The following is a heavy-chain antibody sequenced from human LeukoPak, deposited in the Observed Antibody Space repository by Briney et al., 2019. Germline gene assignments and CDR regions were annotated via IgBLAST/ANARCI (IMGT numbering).Heavy chain of an antibody. V-gene: IGHV1-18*01. CDR2: ISAYNGNT. J-gene: IGHJ5*02. CDR3: ASLISSQAIFDP. Sequence: ASVTVSCKASGYTFTSYGISWVRQAPGQGLEWMGWISAYNGNTNYAQKLQGRVTITADESTSTAYMELSSLRSEDTAVYYCASLISSQAIFDPWGQGTLVTVSS. CDR1: GYTFTSYG. D-gene: IGHD3-3*02.